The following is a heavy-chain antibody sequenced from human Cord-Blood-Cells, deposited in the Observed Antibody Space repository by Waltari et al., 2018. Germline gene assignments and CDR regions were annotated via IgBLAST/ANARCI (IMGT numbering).Heavy chain of an antibody. CDR3: ARRLGYGDAFDI. CDR2: IYYSGST. D-gene: IGHD5-18*01. CDR1: GGSISSSSYY. Sequence: LQLQESGPGLVKPSETLSLTCTVSGGSISSSSYYWGWIRQPPGKGLEWIGSIYYSGSTYYNPSLKSRVTISVDTSKNQFSLKLSSVTAADTAVYYCARRLGYGDAFDIWGQGTMVTVSS. V-gene: IGHV4-39*01. J-gene: IGHJ3*02.